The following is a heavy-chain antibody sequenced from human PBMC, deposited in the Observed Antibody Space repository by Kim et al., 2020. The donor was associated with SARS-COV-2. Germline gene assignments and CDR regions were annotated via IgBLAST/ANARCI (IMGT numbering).Heavy chain of an antibody. V-gene: IGHV3-48*03. J-gene: IGHJ4*02. CDR2: ISGSGRGK. CDR1: GFRFSSYE. D-gene: IGHD1-26*01. CDR3: ATDPPVLLSFDC. Sequence: GGSLRLSCAASGFRFSSYEINWVRQAPGKGLEWVSHISGSGRGKHYADSVKGRFTISRDNAKNSVYLQMNFLRAEDTAVYYCATDPPVLLSFDCWGQGTL.